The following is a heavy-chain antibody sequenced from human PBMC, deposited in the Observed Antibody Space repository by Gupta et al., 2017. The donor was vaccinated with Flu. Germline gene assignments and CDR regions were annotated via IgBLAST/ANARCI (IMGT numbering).Heavy chain of an antibody. J-gene: IGHJ4*02. CDR3: TTPRNCRDTSCGSIDY. V-gene: IGHV3-15*01. CDR2: IKSKSEGGTI. Sequence: GQGLEWVGRIKSKSEGGTIDYAAPVKGRFTISRDASMGTLYLQMDSLKTEDTAVYYCTTPRNCRDTSCGSIDYWGQGILVTVSS. D-gene: IGHD2-2*01.